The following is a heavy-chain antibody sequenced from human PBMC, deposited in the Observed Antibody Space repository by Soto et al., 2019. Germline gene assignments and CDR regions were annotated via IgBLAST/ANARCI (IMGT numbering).Heavy chain of an antibody. V-gene: IGHV3-15*07. D-gene: IGHD2-2*01. CDR2: IKSKTDGGTT. J-gene: IGHJ4*02. Sequence: EVQLVESGGGLVKPGGSLRLSCAASGFTFSNAWMNWVRQAPGKGLEWVGRIKSKTDGGTTDYAAPVKGRFTISRDDSKNTLYLQITRLKTEDTAVYYCTPVWLVVLAPFDYWGQGTLVTVSS. CDR3: TPVWLVVLAPFDY. CDR1: GFTFSNAW.